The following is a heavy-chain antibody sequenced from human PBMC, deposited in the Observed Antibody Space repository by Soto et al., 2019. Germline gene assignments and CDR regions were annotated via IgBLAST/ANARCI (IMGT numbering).Heavy chain of an antibody. D-gene: IGHD6-6*01. CDR1: GFIFSNYA. Sequence: PGGSLRLSCAASGFIFSNYAMSWVRHAPGKGLEWVSFISGSGSSTYYADSVKGRFTISRGNSKNTLYLQMNSLRAEGAAVYYCVREASSSGLHLDHWGRGTLVTVS. CDR2: ISGSGSST. CDR3: VREASSSGLHLDH. J-gene: IGHJ4*02. V-gene: IGHV3-23*01.